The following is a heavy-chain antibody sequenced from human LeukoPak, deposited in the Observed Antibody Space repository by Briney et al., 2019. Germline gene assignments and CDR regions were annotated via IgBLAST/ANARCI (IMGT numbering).Heavy chain of an antibody. CDR2: ITYNGAAT. J-gene: IGHJ4*02. D-gene: IGHD6-19*01. Sequence: GGSLRLSCAASGFSFGGYAMTWVRQAPGKGLEWVSSITYNGAATYYLDSVKARFTISRDNSRSTLYLQMDSLTAEDTALYYCARPRDQWLILPTDSWGQGTLVTVSS. CDR1: GFSFGGYA. V-gene: IGHV3-23*01. CDR3: ARPRDQWLILPTDS.